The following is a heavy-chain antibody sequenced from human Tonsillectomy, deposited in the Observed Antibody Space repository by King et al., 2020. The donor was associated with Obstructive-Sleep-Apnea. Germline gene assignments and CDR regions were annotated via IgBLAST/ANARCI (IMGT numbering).Heavy chain of an antibody. D-gene: IGHD4-17*01. CDR2: IYHSGST. V-gene: IGHV4-4*02. CDR3: ARCDDYGDDEYWFDP. J-gene: IGHJ5*02. CDR1: GGSISSSNW. Sequence: VQLQESGPGLVKPSGTLSLICAVSGGSISSSNWWSWVRQPPGKGLEWIGEIYHSGSTNYNPSLKSRVTISVDKSKNQFSLKLSSVTAADTAVYYCARCDDYGDDEYWFDPWGQGTLVTVSS.